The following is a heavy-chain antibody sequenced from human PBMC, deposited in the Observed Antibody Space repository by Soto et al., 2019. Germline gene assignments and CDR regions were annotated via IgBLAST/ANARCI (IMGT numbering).Heavy chain of an antibody. CDR1: GGSVSNASFY. Sequence: QVQLQESGPELVKPSETLSLTCSVSGGSVSNASFYWTWIRQAPGTGLEYIGYIFYTGVTNYNPSLSSRVTISLDTSKNHFSLKLNSMTAADTAVYYCVRVLDSSWYADLWGRGTLVTVSS. CDR3: VRVLDSSWYADL. CDR2: IFYTGVT. J-gene: IGHJ2*01. V-gene: IGHV4-61*03. D-gene: IGHD3-22*01.